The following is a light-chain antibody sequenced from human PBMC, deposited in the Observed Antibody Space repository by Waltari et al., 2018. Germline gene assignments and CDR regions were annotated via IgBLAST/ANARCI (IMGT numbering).Light chain of an antibody. Sequence: QGLGHSDGNNDLSRFQMRPGQCPRRLFYKVCNREAVVPYRFGGSGSGTDCTLKITRVDAGDVGVYYCMQGTHWPYTCGQGIKLDIK. J-gene: IGKJ2*01. CDR3: MQGTHWPYT. CDR1: QGLGHSDGNND. CDR2: KVC. V-gene: IGKV2-30*02.